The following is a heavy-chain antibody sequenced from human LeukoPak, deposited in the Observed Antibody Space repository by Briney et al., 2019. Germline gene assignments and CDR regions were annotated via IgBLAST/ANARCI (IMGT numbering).Heavy chain of an antibody. Sequence: PGGSLRLSCAASGLIVSSNYMSWVRQAPGKGLEWGSVIYSGGSIYYADSVKGRFTISRDGSKNTLYLQMNSLRAEDTAVYYCARDPSRGLYYFDHWGQGTLVTVSS. D-gene: IGHD3/OR15-3a*01. V-gene: IGHV3-53*01. CDR2: IYSGGSI. CDR1: GLIVSSNY. CDR3: ARDPSRGLYYFDH. J-gene: IGHJ4*02.